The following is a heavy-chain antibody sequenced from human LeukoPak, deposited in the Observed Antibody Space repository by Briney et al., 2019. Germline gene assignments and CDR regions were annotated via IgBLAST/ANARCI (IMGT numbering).Heavy chain of an antibody. CDR3: ARRSSGYTSGPDAFDI. J-gene: IGHJ3*02. V-gene: IGHV5-10-1*01. D-gene: IGHD5-18*01. CDR2: IDPSDSYT. Sequence: GESLKISCKGSGYSFTSYWISWVRQMPGKGLEWMGRIDPSDSYTNYSPSFQGHATISADKSISTAYLQWSSLKASDTAMYYCARRSSGYTSGPDAFDIWGQGTMVTVSS. CDR1: GYSFTSYW.